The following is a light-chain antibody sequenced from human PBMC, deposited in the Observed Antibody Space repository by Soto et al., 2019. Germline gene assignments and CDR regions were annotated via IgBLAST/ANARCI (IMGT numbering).Light chain of an antibody. CDR3: TSYARSDTPVL. CDR2: EVT. J-gene: IGLJ2*01. CDR1: SNDIGEYHY. Sequence: QSALTQPPSASGSPGQSVTIPGTGTSNDIGEYHYVSWYQQHPGKAPKFIIYEVTQRPSGIPHRFSGSKSGNTASLTVSGLQPEDEADYYCTSYARSDTPVLFGGGTQLTVL. V-gene: IGLV2-8*01.